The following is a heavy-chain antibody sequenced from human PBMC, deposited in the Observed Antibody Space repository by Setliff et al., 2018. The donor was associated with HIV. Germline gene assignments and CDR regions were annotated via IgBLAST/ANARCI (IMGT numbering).Heavy chain of an antibody. D-gene: IGHD2-2*01. CDR3: ATSYCSSTTCNYYGMDV. Sequence: SVKVSCKASGGTFSSYAISWVRQAPGQGLEWMGGIIPIFGTANYAQKFQGRVTITADESTSTAYMELSSLRSEDTAVYYCATSYCSSTTCNYYGMDVWGQGTTVTVSS. V-gene: IGHV1-69*13. CDR1: GGTFSSYA. CDR2: IIPIFGTA. J-gene: IGHJ6*02.